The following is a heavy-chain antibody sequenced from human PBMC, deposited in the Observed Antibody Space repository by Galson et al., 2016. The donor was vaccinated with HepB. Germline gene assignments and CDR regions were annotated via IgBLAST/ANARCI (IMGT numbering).Heavy chain of an antibody. CDR1: GLTFDDYA. D-gene: IGHD2-21*02. Sequence: SLRLSCAASGLTFDDYAMHWVRQAPGKGLEWVSGISWNSGNIGYADSVKGRFTISRDNAKNSLYLQMNSLRAEDTALYYCAKDITASYYAMDVWGQGTAVTVSS. J-gene: IGHJ6*02. CDR3: AKDITASYYAMDV. CDR2: ISWNSGNI. V-gene: IGHV3-9*01.